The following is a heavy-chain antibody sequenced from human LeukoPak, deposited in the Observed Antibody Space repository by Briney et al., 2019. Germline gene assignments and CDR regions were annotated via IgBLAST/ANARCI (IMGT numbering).Heavy chain of an antibody. D-gene: IGHD3-3*01. CDR1: GFTFSKYW. J-gene: IGHJ5*01. CDR2: INPAGNYR. Sequence: GGSLRLSCAASGFTFSKYWIHWVRQVPGKGLVWVSRINPAGNYRNFADSVEGRFTISRDNARNTVYPQMNSLRVEDTSLFYCVRDWDHYDFDSWGQGTLVIVSS. CDR3: VRDWDHYDFDS. V-gene: IGHV3-74*01.